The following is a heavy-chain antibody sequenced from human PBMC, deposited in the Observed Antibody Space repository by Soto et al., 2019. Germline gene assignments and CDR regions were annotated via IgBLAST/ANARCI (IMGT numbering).Heavy chain of an antibody. D-gene: IGHD6-13*01. J-gene: IGHJ4*02. CDR1: GFTFSSYV. CDR3: AKSQEIGTHFFDS. V-gene: IGHV3-30*18. CDR2: VSNDGSNK. Sequence: GSLRLSCAASGFTFSSYVMHWVRQAPGKGLEWVAVVSNDGSNKDYADSVKDRFTISRDNAKNSLSLQMNSLRAGDMAVYFCAKSQEIGTHFFDSWGQGTQVTVSS.